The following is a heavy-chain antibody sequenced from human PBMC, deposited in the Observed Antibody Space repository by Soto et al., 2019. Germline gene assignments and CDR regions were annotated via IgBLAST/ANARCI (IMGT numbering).Heavy chain of an antibody. J-gene: IGHJ6*03. CDR3: ARGNIVVVPAAIVRYYYYYMDV. CDR1: GFTFSSYS. D-gene: IGHD2-2*01. CDR2: ISSSSSTI. V-gene: IGHV3-48*01. Sequence: GAPRLSCSASGFTFSSYSMNSVRQAPGKGLEWVSYISSSSSTIYYADSVKGRFTISRDNAKNSLYLQMNSLRAEDTAVYYCARGNIVVVPAAIVRYYYYYMDVWGKGTTVTVSS.